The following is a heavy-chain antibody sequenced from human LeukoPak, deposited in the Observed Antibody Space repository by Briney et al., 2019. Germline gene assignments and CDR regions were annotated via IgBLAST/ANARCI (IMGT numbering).Heavy chain of an antibody. Sequence: SETLSLTCTVSGGSISSYYWSWIRQPPGKGLEWIGYIYYSGSTNYNPSLKSRVTISIDTSKNQFSLKLSSVTAADTAVYYCARYDFNKFFDYWGQGTLVTVSS. CDR1: GGSISSYY. J-gene: IGHJ4*02. V-gene: IGHV4-59*01. CDR3: ARYDFNKFFDY. D-gene: IGHD3-3*01. CDR2: IYYSGST.